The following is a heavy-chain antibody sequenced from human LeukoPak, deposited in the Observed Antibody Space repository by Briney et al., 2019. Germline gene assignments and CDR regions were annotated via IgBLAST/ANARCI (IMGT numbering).Heavy chain of an antibody. CDR3: ARGGYSYGWPFLDY. J-gene: IGHJ4*02. Sequence: SVKVSCKASGGTFSSYAISWVRQAPGQGLEWMGRIIPILGIANYAQKFQGRVTITADKSTSTAYMELSSLRSEDTAVYYCARGGYSYGWPFLDYWGQGTLVTVSS. D-gene: IGHD5-18*01. CDR2: IIPILGIA. V-gene: IGHV1-69*04. CDR1: GGTFSSYA.